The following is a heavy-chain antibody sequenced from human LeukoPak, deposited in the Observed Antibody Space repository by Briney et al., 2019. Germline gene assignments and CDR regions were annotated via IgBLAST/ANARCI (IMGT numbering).Heavy chain of an antibody. Sequence: PGGSLRLSCTASGFTFGDYAMSWVRQAPGKGLEWVGFIRSKAYGGTTEYAASVKGRFTISRDDSKSIAYLQMNSLKTEDTAVYYCTRASSMPSWYFDLWGRGTLVTVSS. J-gene: IGHJ2*01. CDR1: GFTFGDYA. CDR2: IRSKAYGGTT. D-gene: IGHD2-2*01. CDR3: TRASSMPSWYFDL. V-gene: IGHV3-49*04.